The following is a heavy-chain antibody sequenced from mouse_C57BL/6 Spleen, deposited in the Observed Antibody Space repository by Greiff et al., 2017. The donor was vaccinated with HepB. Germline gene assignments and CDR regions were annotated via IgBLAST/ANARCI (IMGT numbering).Heavy chain of an antibody. Sequence: EVKVVESEGGLVQPGSSMKLSCTASGFTFSDYYMAWVRQVPEKGLEWVANINYDGSSTYYLDSLKSRFIISRDNAKNILYLQMSSLKSEDTATYYCARDLSGYYWYFDVWGTGTTVTVSS. CDR3: ARDLSGYYWYFDV. D-gene: IGHD2-2*01. J-gene: IGHJ1*03. CDR1: GFTFSDYY. CDR2: INYDGSST. V-gene: IGHV5-16*01.